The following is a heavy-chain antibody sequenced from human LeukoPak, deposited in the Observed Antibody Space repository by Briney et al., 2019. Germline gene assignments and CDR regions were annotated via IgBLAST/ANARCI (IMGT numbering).Heavy chain of an antibody. CDR2: IDAGNGRT. Sequence: ASVKVSCKASGYDFTKYAVQWVRQAPGQRLEWMGWIDAGNGRTKYSQDFQGRVTITRDTSASMAYMELSSLRSDDMAVYYCAVGGSWCDYWGQGTLVTVSS. V-gene: IGHV1-3*03. CDR3: AVGGSWCDY. CDR1: GYDFTKYA. J-gene: IGHJ4*02. D-gene: IGHD2-15*01.